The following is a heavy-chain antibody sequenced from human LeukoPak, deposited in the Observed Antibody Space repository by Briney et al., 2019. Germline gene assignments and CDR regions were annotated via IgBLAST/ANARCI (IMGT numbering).Heavy chain of an antibody. CDR3: ARAPLWFGELLDSYFDY. V-gene: IGHV1-46*01. D-gene: IGHD3-10*01. CDR1: GYTFTSYY. CDR2: INPSGGST. Sequence: ASVKVSCKASGYTFTSYYMHWVRQAPGQGLEWMGIINPSGGSTSYAQKFQGRVTMTRDTSTSTVYMELSSLRSEDTAVYYCARAPLWFGELLDSYFDYWGQGTLVTVSS. J-gene: IGHJ4*02.